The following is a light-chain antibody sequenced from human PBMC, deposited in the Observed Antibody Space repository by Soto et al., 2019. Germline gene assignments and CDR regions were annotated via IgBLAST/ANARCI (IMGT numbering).Light chain of an antibody. CDR3: QHYGSSPANT. CDR1: QDISNY. CDR2: DAS. Sequence: DIQMTQSPSSLSASVGDRVTITCQASQDISNYLNWYQQKPGKAPKLLIYDASNLETGVPSRFSGSGSGTDFTFTISRLEAEDFAVYYCQHYGSSPANTFGQGTKLEIK. V-gene: IGKV1-33*01. J-gene: IGKJ2*01.